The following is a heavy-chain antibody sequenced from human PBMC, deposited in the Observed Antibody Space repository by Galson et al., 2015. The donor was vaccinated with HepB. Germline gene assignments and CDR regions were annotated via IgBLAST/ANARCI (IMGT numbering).Heavy chain of an antibody. CDR3: AKDRVGATYIYYYYGMDV. CDR1: GFTFSSYA. J-gene: IGHJ6*02. D-gene: IGHD1-26*01. Sequence: SLRLSCAASGFTFSSYAMSWVRQAPGKGLEWVSAISGSGGSTYYADSVKGRFTISRDNSKNTLYLQMNSLRAEDTAVYYCAKDRVGATYIYYYYGMDVWGQGTTVTVSS. CDR2: ISGSGGST. V-gene: IGHV3-23*01.